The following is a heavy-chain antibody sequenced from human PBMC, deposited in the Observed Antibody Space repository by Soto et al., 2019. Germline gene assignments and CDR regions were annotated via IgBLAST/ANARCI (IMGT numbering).Heavy chain of an antibody. CDR1: GGSISSYY. D-gene: IGHD3-10*01. Sequence: QVQLQESGPGLVKPSETLSLTCTVSGGSISSYYWSWIQQPPGKGLEWIGYIYYSGSTNYNPSLKSRVTISVDTSKNQFSLKLSSVTAADTAVYYCARQTSLYGPGSNYFDYWGQGTLVTVSS. J-gene: IGHJ4*02. CDR2: IYYSGST. V-gene: IGHV4-59*08. CDR3: ARQTSLYGPGSNYFDY.